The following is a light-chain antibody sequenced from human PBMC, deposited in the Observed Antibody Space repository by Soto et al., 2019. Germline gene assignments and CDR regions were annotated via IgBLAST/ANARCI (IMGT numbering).Light chain of an antibody. CDR3: CSYSTSNTHNYV. CDR1: SSDIGGYNY. V-gene: IGLV2-14*01. J-gene: IGLJ1*01. Sequence: QSALTQPASVSGSPGQSITVSCTGTSSDIGGYNYVSWYQHHPGKAPQLIIYEVNLRPSGVSDRFSASKSGDTASLTISGLQARDEADYYCCSYSTSNTHNYVFGTGTKVTVL. CDR2: EVN.